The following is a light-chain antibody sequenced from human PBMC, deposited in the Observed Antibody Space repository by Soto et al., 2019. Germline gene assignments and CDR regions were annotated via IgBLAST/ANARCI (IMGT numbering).Light chain of an antibody. J-gene: IGKJ1*01. CDR1: QSLLHSAGYNY. V-gene: IGKV2-28*01. CDR2: LGS. CDR3: MQTLQSPRT. Sequence: SLLTPSPLSLPLTPGEPASLSCRSCQSLLHSAGYNYLEWYLQKPGQSPHLLIYLGSNRASGVPDRFSGSGSGTDFTLQISRVEAEDVGVYYCMQTLQSPRTFGQVTKEDTK.